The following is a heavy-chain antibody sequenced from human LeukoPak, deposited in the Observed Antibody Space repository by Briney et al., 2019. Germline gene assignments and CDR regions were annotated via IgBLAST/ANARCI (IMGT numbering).Heavy chain of an antibody. J-gene: IGHJ4*02. D-gene: IGHD3-3*01. CDR3: ARDQSLSRPFGRPGY. CDR2: INPNSGGT. Sequence: ASVKVSCKAPGYTFTGYYMHWVRQAPGQGLEWMGRINPNSGGTNYAQKFQGRVTMTRDTSISTAYMELSRLRSDDTAVYYCARDQSLSRPFGRPGYWGQGTLVTVSS. CDR1: GYTFTGYY. V-gene: IGHV1-2*06.